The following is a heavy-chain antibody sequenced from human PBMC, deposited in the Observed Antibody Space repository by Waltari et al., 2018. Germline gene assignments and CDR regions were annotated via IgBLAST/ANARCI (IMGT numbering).Heavy chain of an antibody. Sequence: EVQLLESGGGLVQPGGSLRLSCAASGFTFSSYAMSWVRQAPGKGLEWVSAISGSGGSTYYADSGKGRFTISSDNSKNTLYLQMNSLRAEDTAVYYCAKDGYRSSSPPLGDWGQGTLVTVSS. D-gene: IGHD6-13*01. J-gene: IGHJ4*02. CDR1: GFTFSSYA. V-gene: IGHV3-23*01. CDR3: AKDGYRSSSPPLGD. CDR2: ISGSGGST.